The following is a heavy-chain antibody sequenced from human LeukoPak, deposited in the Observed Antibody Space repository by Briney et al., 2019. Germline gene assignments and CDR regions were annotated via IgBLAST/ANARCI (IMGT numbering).Heavy chain of an antibody. CDR3: ASDIAVPDTA. Sequence: PGGSLRLSCVASGFTFSSNAMRWVRQAPGKGLEWVSSISSSSSYIYYADSVKGRFTISRDNAKNSLYLQMNSLRAEDTAVYYCASDIAVPDTAWGQGTLVTVSS. CDR2: ISSSSSYI. V-gene: IGHV3-21*01. CDR1: GFTFSSNA. D-gene: IGHD6-19*01. J-gene: IGHJ4*02.